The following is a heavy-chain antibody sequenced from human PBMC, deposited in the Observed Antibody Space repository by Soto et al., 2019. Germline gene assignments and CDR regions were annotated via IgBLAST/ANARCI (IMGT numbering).Heavy chain of an antibody. D-gene: IGHD3-3*01. CDR3: NRGSEYDFWSGYL. J-gene: IGHJ4*02. V-gene: IGHV1-69*06. CDR1: GGTSTRYA. Sequence: QERLVQSGAEVRKPGSSVKVSCKVTGGTSTRYAINWVRQAPGQGLEWMGGIVPMFGTSKYAQKSQGRVTIPADTSTNIAYMELRSLRSEDTAVYYCNRGSEYDFWSGYLWGQGTLVSVSS. CDR2: IVPMFGTS.